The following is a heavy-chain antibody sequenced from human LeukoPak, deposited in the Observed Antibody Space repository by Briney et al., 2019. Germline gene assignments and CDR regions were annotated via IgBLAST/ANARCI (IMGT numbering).Heavy chain of an antibody. CDR1: AGSLSSGASY. J-gene: IGHJ4*02. Sequence: SQTLSLTCTVSAGSLSSGASYWGWIRQPPGKGLEWIGYIYYSGTTYYNPSLQSRVTMSIDTSTNTASMKLSSVTAADTAVYYCARYGSGITGFDYWGQGTLVTVSS. CDR3: ARYGSGITGFDY. CDR2: IYYSGTT. D-gene: IGHD3-10*01. V-gene: IGHV4-30-4*01.